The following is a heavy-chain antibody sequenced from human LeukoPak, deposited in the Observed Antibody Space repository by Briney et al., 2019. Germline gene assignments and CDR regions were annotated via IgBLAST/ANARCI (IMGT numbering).Heavy chain of an antibody. CDR1: GFTFSSYE. CDR3: ARVILTGPNRAYYYYYMDV. V-gene: IGHV3-48*03. D-gene: IGHD3-9*01. CDR2: ISSSGSTI. J-gene: IGHJ6*03. Sequence: GGSLRLSCAASGFTFSSYEMNWVRQAPGKGLEWVSYISSSGSTIYYADSVKGRFTISRDNAKNSLYLQMNSLRAEDTAVYYCARVILTGPNRAYYYYYMDVWGKGTTVTISS.